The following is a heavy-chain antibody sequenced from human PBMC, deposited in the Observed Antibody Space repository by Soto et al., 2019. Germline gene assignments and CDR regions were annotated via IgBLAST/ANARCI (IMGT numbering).Heavy chain of an antibody. J-gene: IGHJ4*02. Sequence: PSETLSLTCAVYGGSFSGHYWNWIRQPPGKGLEWIGEINHSGSTNYNPSLKSRVTISVDTSKNQFSMKLSSVTAADTAVYYCVRRVKDSSGYFHFDYWAQGTRVTV. CDR3: VRRVKDSSGYFHFDY. D-gene: IGHD3-22*01. CDR1: GGSFSGHY. CDR2: INHSGST. V-gene: IGHV4-34*01.